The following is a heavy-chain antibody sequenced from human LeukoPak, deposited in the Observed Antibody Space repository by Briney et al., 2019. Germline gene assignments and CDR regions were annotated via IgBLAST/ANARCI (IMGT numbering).Heavy chain of an antibody. CDR1: GGSISSYY. J-gene: IGHJ4*02. CDR3: ARALYYYGSGSQSLHYFDY. Sequence: SETLSLTCTVSGGSISSYYWSWIRQPPGRGLEWIGYIYYSGNTNYNPSLKSRVTISVDTSKNQFSLKLSSVTAADTAVYYCARALYYYGSGSQSLHYFDYWGQGTLVTVSS. CDR2: IYYSGNT. D-gene: IGHD3-10*01. V-gene: IGHV4-59*01.